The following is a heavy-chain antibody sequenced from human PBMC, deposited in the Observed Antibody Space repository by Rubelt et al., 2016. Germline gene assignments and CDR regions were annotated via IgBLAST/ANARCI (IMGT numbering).Heavy chain of an antibody. CDR1: GGSFSGYY. CDR2: INHSGST. CDR3: ARLRCGGSCRPPNFYYYYGMDV. V-gene: IGHV4-34*01. D-gene: IGHD2-15*01. J-gene: IGHJ6*02. Sequence: QVQLQQWGAGLLKPSETLSLTCAVYGGSFSGYYWSWIRQPPGKGLEWIGEINHSGSTNYTPSLKRRVTISVDTAKNQFSRKCGSVTASDTAVYYCARLRCGGSCRPPNFYYYYGMDVWGQGTTVTVSS.